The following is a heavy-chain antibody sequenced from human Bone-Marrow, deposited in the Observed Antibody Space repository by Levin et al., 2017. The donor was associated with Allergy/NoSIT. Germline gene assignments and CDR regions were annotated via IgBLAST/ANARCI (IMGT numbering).Heavy chain of an antibody. CDR1: GFTFSSYS. CDR3: ARDLDSSGYYYYYYGMDV. CDR2: ISSSSSYI. Sequence: GGSPRLSCAASGFTFSSYSMNWVRQAPGKGLEWVSSISSSSSYIYYADSVKGRFTISRDNAKNSLYLQMNSLRAEDTAVYYCARDLDSSGYYYYYYGMDVWGQGTTVTVSS. J-gene: IGHJ6*02. D-gene: IGHD3-22*01. V-gene: IGHV3-21*01.